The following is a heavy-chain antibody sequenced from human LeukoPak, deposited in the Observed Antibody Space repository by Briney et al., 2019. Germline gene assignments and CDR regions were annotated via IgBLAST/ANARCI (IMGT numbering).Heavy chain of an antibody. Sequence: SETLSLTCAVSGVSLTDYYWSWIRQSPGKGLEWIGEVSPDGYDKYNPSLKSRVSISVDRTDNQLSLRLSSVTAADTAIYYWARIRCVSGPEICYNHWAQGSLVTVSS. CDR3: ARIRCVSGPEICYNH. CDR2: VSPDGYD. D-gene: IGHD2-8*01. CDR1: GVSLTDYY. J-gene: IGHJ5*02. V-gene: IGHV4-34*01.